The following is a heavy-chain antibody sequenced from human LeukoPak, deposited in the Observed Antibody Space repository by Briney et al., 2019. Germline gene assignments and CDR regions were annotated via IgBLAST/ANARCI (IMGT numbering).Heavy chain of an antibody. D-gene: IGHD6-19*01. J-gene: IGHJ4*02. CDR3: AREDGYSSGWYGGGLFDY. Sequence: GGSLRLSCAASGFTFSSYAMSWVRQAPGKGLGWVSAISGSGGSTYYADSVKGRFTISRDNSKNTLYLQMNSLRAEDTAVYYCAREDGYSSGWYGGGLFDYWGQGTLVTVSS. CDR2: ISGSGGST. V-gene: IGHV3-23*01. CDR1: GFTFSSYA.